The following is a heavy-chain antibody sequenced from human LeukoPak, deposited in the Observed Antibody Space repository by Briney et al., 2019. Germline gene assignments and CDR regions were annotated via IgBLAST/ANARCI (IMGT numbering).Heavy chain of an antibody. V-gene: IGHV4-61*02. CDR3: ARGLWFGEQDGLGI. CDR2: IYTSGST. Sequence: PSETLSLTCTVSGGSISSGSYYWSWIRQPAGKGLEWIGRIYTSGSTNYNPSLKSRVSISMDTSKNRFSLKMTSVTAADTAIYFCARGLWFGEQDGLGIWGPGTVVTVAS. J-gene: IGHJ3*02. D-gene: IGHD3-10*01. CDR1: GGSISSGSYY.